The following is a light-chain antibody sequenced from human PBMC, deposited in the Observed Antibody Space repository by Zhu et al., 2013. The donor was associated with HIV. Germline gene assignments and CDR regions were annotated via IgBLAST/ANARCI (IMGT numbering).Light chain of an antibody. V-gene: IGKV1-17*01. J-gene: IGKJ1*01. Sequence: DVQMTQSPFSLAAFVGDRVSITCRANADVRIDLVWLQQKPGKAPERLIYGASSLQTGVPLRFSANGSGTDFILTISSLQPEDAASYYCLQHRFYPRTFGQGT. CDR2: GAS. CDR1: ADVRID. CDR3: LQHRFYPRT.